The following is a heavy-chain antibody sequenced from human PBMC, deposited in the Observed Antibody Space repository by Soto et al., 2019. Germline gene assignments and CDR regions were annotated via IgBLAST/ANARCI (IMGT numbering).Heavy chain of an antibody. D-gene: IGHD3-16*01. Sequence: PGESLKISCKASGYTFTTNWIAWVRQMPEKGLEWMGIIYPDDSDTGYSPSFEGQVTISADKSINTAYLQWSSLRASDTATYYCARLASLPHVVADWFDPWGQGTLVTVSS. CDR3: ARLASLPHVVADWFDP. CDR2: IYPDDSDT. V-gene: IGHV5-51*01. J-gene: IGHJ5*02. CDR1: GYTFTTNW.